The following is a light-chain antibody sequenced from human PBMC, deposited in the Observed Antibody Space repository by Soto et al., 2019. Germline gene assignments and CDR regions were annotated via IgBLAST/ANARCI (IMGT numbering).Light chain of an antibody. V-gene: IGKV3-15*01. Sequence: EIVMTQSPATLSVSPGERATLSCRASQSISTELAWHQQKPGQPPRLLIYSASTRATGVPARFTGSGSGSEFTITISGLQSDAFALYYCQQGHNWPLTFGQGTRLEI. J-gene: IGKJ2*01. CDR1: QSISTE. CDR3: QQGHNWPLT. CDR2: SAS.